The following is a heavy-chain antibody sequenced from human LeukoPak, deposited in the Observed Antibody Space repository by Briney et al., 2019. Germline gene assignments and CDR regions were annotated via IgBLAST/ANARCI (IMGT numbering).Heavy chain of an antibody. CDR3: AKAFYYDSGGYYGRGWIED. CDR2: MNPNSGNT. J-gene: IGHJ4*02. CDR1: GYTFTSYD. Sequence: GASVKVSCKASGYTFTSYDINWVRQATGQGLEWMGWMNPNSGNTGYAQKFQGRVTMTRNTSISTAYMELSSLRSEDTAVYYCAKAFYYDSGGYYGRGWIEDWGQGTLVTVSS. V-gene: IGHV1-8*01. D-gene: IGHD3-22*01.